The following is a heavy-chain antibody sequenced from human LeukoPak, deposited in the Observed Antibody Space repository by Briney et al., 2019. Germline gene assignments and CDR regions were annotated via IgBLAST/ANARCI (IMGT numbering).Heavy chain of an antibody. CDR2: INHSGST. CDR1: GGSISSSSYY. J-gene: IGHJ4*02. D-gene: IGHD2-8*01. CDR3: ARSIVGYCTNGVCSNTYYFDY. V-gene: IGHV4-39*07. Sequence: SETLSLTCTVSGGSISSSSYYWGWIRQPPGKGLEWIGEINHSGSTNYNPSLKSRVTISVDTSKNQFSLKLSSVTAADTAVYYCARSIVGYCTNGVCSNTYYFDYWGQGTLVTVSS.